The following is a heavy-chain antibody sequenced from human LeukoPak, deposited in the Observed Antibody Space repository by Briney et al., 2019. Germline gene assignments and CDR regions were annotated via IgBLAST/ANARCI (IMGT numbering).Heavy chain of an antibody. CDR2: INHSGST. CDR3: ARGAFYSLRYSSDWYERRSPFDY. Sequence: PSETLSLTCAVYGGSFSGYYWSWIRQPPGKGLEWIGEINHSGSTNYNPSLKSRVTISVDTSKNQFSLKLSSVTAADTAVYYCARGAFYSLRYSSDWYERRSPFDYWGQGTLVTVSS. CDR1: GGSFSGYY. J-gene: IGHJ4*02. D-gene: IGHD6-19*01. V-gene: IGHV4-34*01.